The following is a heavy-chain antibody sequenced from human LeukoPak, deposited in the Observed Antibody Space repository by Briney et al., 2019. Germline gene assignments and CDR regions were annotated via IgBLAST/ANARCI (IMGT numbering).Heavy chain of an antibody. J-gene: IGHJ6*02. V-gene: IGHV1-18*01. D-gene: IGHD3-3*01. CDR3: ARDGATLGVVTAYYYYYYGMDV. CDR1: GYTFTSYG. Sequence: VASVKVSCKASGYTFTSYGISWVRQAPGQGLEWMGWISAYNGNTNYAQKLQGRVTMTTDTSTSTAYMELRSLRSDDTAVYYCARDGATLGVVTAYYYYYYGMDVWGQGTTVTVSS. CDR2: ISAYNGNT.